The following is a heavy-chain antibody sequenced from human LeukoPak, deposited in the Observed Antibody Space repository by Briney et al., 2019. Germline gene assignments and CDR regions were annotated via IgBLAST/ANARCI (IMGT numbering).Heavy chain of an antibody. CDR3: ARVLGRNYGSGSYIGMDV. Sequence: QPGGSLRLSCAASGFTFSRYGMHWVRQAPGKGLEWVAVIWYDGSNKYYADSVKGRFTISRDNSKNTLYLQMNSLRPEDTAVYYCARVLGRNYGSGSYIGMDVWGQGTTVTVSS. CDR1: GFTFSRYG. CDR2: IWYDGSNK. D-gene: IGHD3-10*01. V-gene: IGHV3-33*01. J-gene: IGHJ6*02.